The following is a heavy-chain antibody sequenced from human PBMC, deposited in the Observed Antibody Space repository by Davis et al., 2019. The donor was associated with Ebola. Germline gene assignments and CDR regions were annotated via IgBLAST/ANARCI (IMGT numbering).Heavy chain of an antibody. Sequence: GGSLRLSCAASGFTFTNAWMSWVRQAPGKGLEWVGRIKSKIDGGTTDYAEPVKGRFTISRDDSVNTVFLQMNSLKTEDSAVYYCTADVVPAATRGVYYYYYYMDVWGKGTTVTVSS. D-gene: IGHD2-2*01. J-gene: IGHJ6*03. V-gene: IGHV3-15*01. CDR2: IKSKIDGGTT. CDR1: GFTFTNAW. CDR3: TADVVPAATRGVYYYYYYMDV.